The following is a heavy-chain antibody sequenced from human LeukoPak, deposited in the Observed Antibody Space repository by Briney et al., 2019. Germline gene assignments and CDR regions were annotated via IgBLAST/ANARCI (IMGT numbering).Heavy chain of an antibody. Sequence: PSGTLSLTCAVSGGSISSSNWWSWVRQPPGKGLEWIGEIYHSGSTNYNPSLKSRVTISVDKSKNQFSLKLSSVTAADTAVYYCARDPGYSYGSYFDYWGQGTLVTVSS. CDR3: ARDPGYSYGSYFDY. V-gene: IGHV4-4*02. D-gene: IGHD5-18*01. J-gene: IGHJ4*02. CDR2: IYHSGST. CDR1: GGSISSSNW.